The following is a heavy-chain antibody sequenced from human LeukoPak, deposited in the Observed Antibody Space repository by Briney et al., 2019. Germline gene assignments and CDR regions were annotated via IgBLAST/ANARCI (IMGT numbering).Heavy chain of an antibody. CDR1: GGSFSGYY. Sequence: SETLSLTCAVYGGSFSGYYWSWIRQPPGKGLEWIGEINHSVSTNYNPSLKSRVTISVDTSKNQFSLKLSSVTAADTAVYYCARGQRGIAVAGRPYYFDYWGQGTLVTVSS. J-gene: IGHJ4*02. CDR2: INHSVST. V-gene: IGHV4-34*01. CDR3: ARGQRGIAVAGRPYYFDY. D-gene: IGHD6-19*01.